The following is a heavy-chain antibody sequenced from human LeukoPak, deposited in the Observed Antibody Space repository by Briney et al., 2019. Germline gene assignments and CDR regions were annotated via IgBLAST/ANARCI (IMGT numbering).Heavy chain of an antibody. CDR3: ARASGGSPFGY. CDR1: GFTFSSYA. V-gene: IGHV3-64*01. J-gene: IGHJ4*02. Sequence: GGSLRLSCAASGFTFSSYAMHWVRQAPGKGLEYVSAISSNGGSTYYANSVKGRFTISRDNSKNTLYLQMGSLRSDDTAVYYCARASGGSPFGYWGQGTLVTVSS. CDR2: ISSNGGST. D-gene: IGHD4-23*01.